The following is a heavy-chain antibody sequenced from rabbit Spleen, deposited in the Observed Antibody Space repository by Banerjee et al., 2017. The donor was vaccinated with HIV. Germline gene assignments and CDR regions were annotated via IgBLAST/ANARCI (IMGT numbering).Heavy chain of an antibody. J-gene: IGHJ4*01. Sequence: QSLEESGGDLVKPGASLTLTCTASGFSFSRSYHMCWVRQAPGKGLEWTECIYVGSSGSTYYASWAKGRFTISKTSSTTVTLQMTSLTAADTATYFCARGSAAMTMVITGFYFNLWGQGTLVTVS. V-gene: IGHV1S40*01. D-gene: IGHD2-1*01. CDR3: ARGSAAMTMVITGFYFNL. CDR2: IYVGSSGST. CDR1: GFSFSRSYH.